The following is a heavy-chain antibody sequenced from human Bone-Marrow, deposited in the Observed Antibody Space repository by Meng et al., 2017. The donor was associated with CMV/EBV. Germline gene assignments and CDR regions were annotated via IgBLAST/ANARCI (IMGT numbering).Heavy chain of an antibody. V-gene: IGHV3-11*01. Sequence: GESLKISCAASGFSFSDYYMSWIRQAPAKGLEWVSYISSSAATIYYADSVKGRFTISRDNAKNSLFLQMNSLRAEDTAVYYCARDSRTYYDFWSGPLDAFDIRGQGTMVTVSS. J-gene: IGHJ3*02. D-gene: IGHD3-3*01. CDR2: ISSSAATI. CDR3: ARDSRTYYDFWSGPLDAFDI. CDR1: GFSFSDYY.